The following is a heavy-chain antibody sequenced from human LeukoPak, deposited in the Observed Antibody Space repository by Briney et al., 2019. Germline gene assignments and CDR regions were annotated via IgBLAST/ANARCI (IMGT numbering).Heavy chain of an antibody. D-gene: IGHD4-23*01. J-gene: IGHJ4*02. CDR3: ARDLPHYGGNIPDLGFRY. Sequence: SETLSLTCTVSGGSISSYYWSWIRQPAGKGLEWIGRIYTSGSTYYNPSLKSRVTISVDTSKNQFSLKPSSVTAADTAVYYCARDLPHYGGNIPDLGFRYWGQGTLVTVSS. CDR1: GGSISSYY. V-gene: IGHV4-4*07. CDR2: IYTSGST.